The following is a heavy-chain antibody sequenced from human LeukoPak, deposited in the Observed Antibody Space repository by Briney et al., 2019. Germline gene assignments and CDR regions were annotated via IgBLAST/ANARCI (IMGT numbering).Heavy chain of an antibody. J-gene: IGHJ4*02. Sequence: GDSVKVSCKASGYNLTVYYMFWVRQAPGQGLEWMGWINPNSGGTKYAQKFRGRVTMTRDTSISTAYMELSRLRFDDTAVYYCARRVHHSSGWAGGDFDYWGQGTLVTVSS. V-gene: IGHV1-2*02. CDR2: INPNSGGT. CDR3: ARRVHHSSGWAGGDFDY. D-gene: IGHD3-22*01. CDR1: GYNLTVYY.